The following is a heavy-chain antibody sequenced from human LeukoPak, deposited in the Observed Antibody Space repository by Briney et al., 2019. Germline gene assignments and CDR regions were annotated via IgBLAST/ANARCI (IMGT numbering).Heavy chain of an antibody. V-gene: IGHV1-2*02. D-gene: IGHD1-26*01. CDR1: GYTFTVYY. CDR3: ALSIVGATSGYGMDV. Sequence: RASVKVSCKASGYTFTVYYMHWVRQAPGQGLEWMGWINPNSCGKNYAQKFQGEVTMTRDTSISTAYMELSRLRSDDTAVYYCALSIVGATSGYGMDVWGQGTTVTVSS. J-gene: IGHJ6*02. CDR2: INPNSCGK.